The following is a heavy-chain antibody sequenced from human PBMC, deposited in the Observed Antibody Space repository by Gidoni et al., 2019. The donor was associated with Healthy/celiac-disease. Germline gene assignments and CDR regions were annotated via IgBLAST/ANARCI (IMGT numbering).Heavy chain of an antibody. J-gene: IGHJ6*02. Sequence: EVQLVESGGGLVTPGGSLRLSCAASGFTFSNAWLRWVRQAPGKGLGWVGRIKSKTDGGTTDDAAPVKGRFTISRDDSKNTLYLQMNSLKTEDTAVYYCTTAIPYYYDSSGENYYYYYGMDVWGQGTTVTVSS. CDR2: IKSKTDGGTT. D-gene: IGHD3-22*01. CDR3: TTAIPYYYDSSGENYYYYYGMDV. CDR1: GFTFSNAW. V-gene: IGHV3-15*01.